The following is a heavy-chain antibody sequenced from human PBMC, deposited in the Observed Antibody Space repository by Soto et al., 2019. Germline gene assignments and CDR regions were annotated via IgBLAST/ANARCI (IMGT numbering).Heavy chain of an antibody. CDR2: INPKSGGT. D-gene: IGHD1-26*01. V-gene: IGHV1-2*02. CDR3: ARDLAKGGGSAGFDY. Sequence: QVQLVQSGAEVKKPGASVNVSCKASGYTFTVYYMHWVRQAPGQGLEWMGWINPKSGGTMYPQKFQGRVTMTWDTSIRTAYMALTRLRSADTAVYYCARDLAKGGGSAGFDYWGQGTLVTVSS. J-gene: IGHJ4*02. CDR1: GYTFTVYY.